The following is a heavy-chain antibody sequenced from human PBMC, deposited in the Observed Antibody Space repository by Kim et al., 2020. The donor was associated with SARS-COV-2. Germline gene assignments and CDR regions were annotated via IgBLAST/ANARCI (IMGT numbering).Heavy chain of an antibody. D-gene: IGHD3-3*01. Sequence: GGSLRLSCAASGFTFSNAWMSWVRQAPGKGLEWVGRIKSKTDGGTTDYAAPVKGRFTISRDDSKNTLYLQMNSLKTEDTAVYYCTTDWNFWSGYSPFDPWGQGTLVTVSS. V-gene: IGHV3-15*01. CDR3: TTDWNFWSGYSPFDP. J-gene: IGHJ5*02. CDR2: IKSKTDGGTT. CDR1: GFTFSNAW.